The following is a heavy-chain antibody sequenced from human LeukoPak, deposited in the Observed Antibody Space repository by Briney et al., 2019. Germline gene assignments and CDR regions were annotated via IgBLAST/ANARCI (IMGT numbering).Heavy chain of an antibody. Sequence: SQTLSLTCAISWDSVSSNSAAWNWIRQSPSTGLEWLGRTYYRSKWYNDYAVSVKSRITINPDTSKNQFSLQLNSVTPEDTAVYYCASGYDAFDIWGQGTMVTVSS. CDR2: TYYRSKWYN. J-gene: IGHJ3*02. CDR1: WDSVSSNSAA. V-gene: IGHV6-1*01. D-gene: IGHD6-25*01. CDR3: ASGYDAFDI.